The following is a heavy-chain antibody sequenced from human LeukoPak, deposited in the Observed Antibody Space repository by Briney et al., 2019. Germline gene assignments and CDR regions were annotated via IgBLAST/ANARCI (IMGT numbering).Heavy chain of an antibody. J-gene: IGHJ3*02. D-gene: IGHD2-21*01. Sequence: GASVKVSCKASGYTFIVYGVSWVRQAPEQGLEWMGWMNPNSGNTGYAQKFQGRVTMTRNTSISTAYMELSSLRSEDTAVYYCARLSLRLFHAFDIWGQGTMVTVSS. CDR3: ARLSLRLFHAFDI. CDR2: MNPNSGNT. V-gene: IGHV1-8*02. CDR1: GYTFIVYG.